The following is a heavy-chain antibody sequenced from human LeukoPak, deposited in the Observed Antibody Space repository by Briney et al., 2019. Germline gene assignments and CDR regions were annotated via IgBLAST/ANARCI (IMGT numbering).Heavy chain of an antibody. CDR1: GFTFSSYA. CDR3: AREDIAAAGPLDY. Sequence: GRSLRLSCAASGFTFSSYAMHWVRQAPGKGLEWVAVISYDGSNKYYADSVKGRFTISRDNSKNTLYLQMNSLRAEDTAVYYCAREDIAAAGPLDYWGQGTLVTVSS. V-gene: IGHV3-30-3*01. CDR2: ISYDGSNK. D-gene: IGHD6-13*01. J-gene: IGHJ4*02.